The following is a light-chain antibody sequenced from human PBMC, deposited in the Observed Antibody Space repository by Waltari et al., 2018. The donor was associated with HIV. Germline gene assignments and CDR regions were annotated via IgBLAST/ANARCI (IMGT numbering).Light chain of an antibody. J-gene: IGLJ3*02. V-gene: IGLV1-47*01. CDR2: RNN. CDR1: SSNIGGNY. CDR3: AAWDDSLSGLV. Sequence: QSVLTQPPSASGTPGQRVTISCSGSSSNIGGNYVYWYQQLPGTAPKLLIYRNNRLPSGAPDLFSGSKSGTSASLAISALRSKDEADYYCAAWDDSLSGLVFGGGTKLTVL.